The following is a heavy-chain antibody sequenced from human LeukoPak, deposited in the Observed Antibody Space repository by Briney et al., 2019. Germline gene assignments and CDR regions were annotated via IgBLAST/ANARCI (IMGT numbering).Heavy chain of an antibody. CDR3: ARQIITGLFDY. D-gene: IGHD1-20*01. CDR1: GGSISSSSYC. V-gene: IGHV4-39*01. J-gene: IGHJ4*02. CDR2: IYYSGST. Sequence: PSETLSLTCTVSGGSISSSSYCWGWIRQPPGKGLEWIGSIYYSGSTYYNPSLKSRVTISVDTSKNQFSLKLSSVTAADTAVYYCARQIITGLFDYWGQGTLVTVSS.